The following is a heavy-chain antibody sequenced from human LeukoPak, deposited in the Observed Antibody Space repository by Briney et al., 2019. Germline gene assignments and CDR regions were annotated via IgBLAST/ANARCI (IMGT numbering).Heavy chain of an antibody. CDR3: ARVHYDSSGESDY. V-gene: IGHV1-8*01. CDR1: GYTFTSYD. Sequence: ASVEVSRKASGYTFTSYDINWVRQATGQGLEWMGWMNPNSGNTGYAQKFQGRVTMTRNTSISTAYMELSSLRSEDTAVYYCARVHYDSSGESDYWGQGTLVTVSS. CDR2: MNPNSGNT. J-gene: IGHJ4*02. D-gene: IGHD3-22*01.